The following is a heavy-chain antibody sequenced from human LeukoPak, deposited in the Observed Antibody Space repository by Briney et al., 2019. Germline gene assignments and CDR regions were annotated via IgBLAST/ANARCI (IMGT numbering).Heavy chain of an antibody. J-gene: IGHJ6*02. CDR2: INHSGST. Sequence: SETLSLTCAVYGGSFSGYYWSWIRQPPGKGLEWIGEINHSGSTNYNPSLKSRVTISVDTSKNQFSLKLSSVTAADTAVYYCAREIVVVPAAIEDYYGMDVWGQGTTVTVSS. D-gene: IGHD2-2*02. V-gene: IGHV4-34*01. CDR1: GGSFSGYY. CDR3: AREIVVVPAAIEDYYGMDV.